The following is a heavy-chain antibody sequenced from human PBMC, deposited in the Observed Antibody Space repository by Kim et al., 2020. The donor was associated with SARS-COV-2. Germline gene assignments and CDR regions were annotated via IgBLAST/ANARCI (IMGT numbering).Heavy chain of an antibody. CDR2: IHHSGST. CDR1: GYSISSGYY. J-gene: IGHJ1*01. D-gene: IGHD3-22*01. CDR3: TSKYYYDTSGFYYADW. Sequence: SETLSLTCAVSGYSISSGYYWCWSRQPPGKGLEWIGSIHHSGSTYYNPSLKSRVGISIDTSKNQFSLRLNSVTAADTAVYYCTSKYYYDTSGFYYADWWGQGTLVTVSS. V-gene: IGHV4-38-2*01.